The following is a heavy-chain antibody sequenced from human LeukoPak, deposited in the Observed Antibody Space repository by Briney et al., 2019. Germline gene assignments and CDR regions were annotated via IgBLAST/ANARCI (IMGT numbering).Heavy chain of an antibody. CDR1: GFTFSSYS. CDR3: AREAYCSGGSCYRPFDY. CDR2: IRSSSSYI. V-gene: IGHV3-21*01. J-gene: IGHJ4*02. Sequence: GGSLRLSCAASGFTFSSYSMNWVRQAPGKGLEWVSSIRSSSSYIYYADSLKGRFTISRDNAKNSLYLQMNSLRAEDTAVYYCAREAYCSGGSCYRPFDYWGQGTLVTVSS. D-gene: IGHD2-15*01.